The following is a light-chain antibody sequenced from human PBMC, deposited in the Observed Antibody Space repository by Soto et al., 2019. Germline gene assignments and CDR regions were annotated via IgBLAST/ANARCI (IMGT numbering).Light chain of an antibody. Sequence: EVVLTQSPGTLSLSPGERATLSCRASQSVSNNYLAWYQQKPGQSPKLLIFGSSDRATGIPDRFSGSGSGTDFTLTINSLEPEAFAVYYCQQYGSSPPYTFGQGTKLEIK. V-gene: IGKV3-20*01. CDR1: QSVSNNY. CDR2: GSS. J-gene: IGKJ2*01. CDR3: QQYGSSPPYT.